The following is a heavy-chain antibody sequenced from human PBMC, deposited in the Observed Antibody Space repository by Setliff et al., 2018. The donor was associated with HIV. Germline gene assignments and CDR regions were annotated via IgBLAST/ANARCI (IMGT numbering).Heavy chain of an antibody. CDR1: GYKFTGHH. V-gene: IGHV1-2*06. D-gene: IGHD3-9*01. Sequence: GASVKVSCKASGYKFTGHHIQWMRQAPGQGLEWMGRINPNMGDTQYAQKFQGRIIMTRDTSINTVYMELSSLTSADTALYYCARQDIPTGYYLFDYWGQGTQGTVSS. J-gene: IGHJ4*02. CDR2: INPNMGDT. CDR3: ARQDIPTGYYLFDY.